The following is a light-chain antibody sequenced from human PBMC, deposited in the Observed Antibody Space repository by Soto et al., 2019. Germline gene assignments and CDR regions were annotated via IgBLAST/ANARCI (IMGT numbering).Light chain of an antibody. V-gene: IGKV3-20*01. J-gene: IGKJ3*01. Sequence: EIVLTQSPGTLSLSPGERATLSCRASQGVTPAYLAWYQHKPGKAPRLLIYGASNRATGIPERFSGSGSGTDFTLTISRLEPEDFAVYSCQQYGRSPIFTFGPGTRVDFK. CDR2: GAS. CDR1: QGVTPAY. CDR3: QQYGRSPIFT.